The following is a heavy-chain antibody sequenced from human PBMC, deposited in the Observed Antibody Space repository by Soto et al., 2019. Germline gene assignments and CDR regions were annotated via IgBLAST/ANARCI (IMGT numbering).Heavy chain of an antibody. J-gene: IGHJ4*02. CDR2: ISADGSTA. Sequence: PGGCLRVSCGFSGFPFRADFIHWVRPVPGQGLTWVSRISADGSTATYADSVRGRFTISRDNAKNALFLQMNSLKVEDTAIYYCAKDVEWSLDFWGLGTPVTVSS. CDR3: AKDVEWSLDF. D-gene: IGHD3-3*01. V-gene: IGHV3-74*01. CDR1: GFPFRADF.